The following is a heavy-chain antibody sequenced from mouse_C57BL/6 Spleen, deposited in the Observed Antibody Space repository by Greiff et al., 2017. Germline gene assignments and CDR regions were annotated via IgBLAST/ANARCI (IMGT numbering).Heavy chain of an antibody. D-gene: IGHD2-4*01. J-gene: IGHJ2*01. V-gene: IGHV1-80*01. CDR2: IYPGDGDT. Sequence: QVQLQQSGAELVKPGASVKISCKASGYAFSSYWMNWVKQRPGKGLEWIGQIYPGDGDTNYNGKFKGKATLTADKSSSTAYMQLSSLTSEDSAVYFCARDYDYDRYFDYWGQGTTLTVSS. CDR3: ARDYDYDRYFDY. CDR1: GYAFSSYW.